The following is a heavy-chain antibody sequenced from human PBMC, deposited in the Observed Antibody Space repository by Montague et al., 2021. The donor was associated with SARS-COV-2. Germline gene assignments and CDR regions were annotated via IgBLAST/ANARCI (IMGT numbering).Heavy chain of an antibody. J-gene: IGHJ4*02. V-gene: IGHV4-4*07. D-gene: IGHD3-22*01. Sequence: SETLSLTCTVSGGSTTNYYWSWIRQPAGKGLEWIGRIHDSGISTYNPSLETRVTMSVDTSKNQFSLKLSSVTAADTAVYYCARGRFYYDSGELGYWGQGTLVTVSS. CDR3: ARGRFYYDSGELGY. CDR1: GGSTTNYY. CDR2: IHDSGIS.